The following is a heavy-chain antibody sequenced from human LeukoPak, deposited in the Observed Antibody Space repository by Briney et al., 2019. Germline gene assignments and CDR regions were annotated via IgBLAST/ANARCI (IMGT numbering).Heavy chain of an antibody. CDR2: INGDGSST. D-gene: IGHD6-13*01. J-gene: IGHJ4*02. Sequence: GGSLRLSCAASGFTFRSKWMHRVRQAPGKGLVWVSRINGDGSSTNYADSVRGRFTISRDNAKNTLYLQMNSLRAEDTAVYYCARVTDSSSWGIAYWGQGTLVTVSS. CDR1: GFTFRSKW. CDR3: ARVTDSSSWGIAY. V-gene: IGHV3-74*01.